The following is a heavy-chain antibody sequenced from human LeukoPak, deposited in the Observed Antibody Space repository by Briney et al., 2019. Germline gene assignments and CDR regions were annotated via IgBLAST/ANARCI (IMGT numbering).Heavy chain of an antibody. V-gene: IGHV4-34*01. CDR2: INHSGST. CDR1: GGSFSGYY. D-gene: IGHD2-8*01. J-gene: IGHJ5*02. Sequence: SETLSLTCAVYGGSFSGYYWSWIRQPPGKGLEWIGEINHSGSTNYNPSLKSRVTISVDTPKNQFSLQRNSVTPEDTAVYYCARDNGVLMVYAIPELGFDPWGQGTLVTVSS. CDR3: ARDNGVLMVYAIPELGFDP.